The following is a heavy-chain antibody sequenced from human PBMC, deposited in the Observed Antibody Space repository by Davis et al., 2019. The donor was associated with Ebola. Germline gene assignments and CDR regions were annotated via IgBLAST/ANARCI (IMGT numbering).Heavy chain of an antibody. Sequence: GSLRLSCNISGASISTHFWSWIRQPPGKGLEWIGYTYYSGSTSFSPSLKSRVTVSADTSKNQFSLSLSSVTAADTAVYYCATLGYSYGNSFDHWGQGILVTISS. D-gene: IGHD5-18*01. V-gene: IGHV4-59*08. J-gene: IGHJ4*02. CDR3: ATLGYSYGNSFDH. CDR2: TYYSGST. CDR1: GASISTHF.